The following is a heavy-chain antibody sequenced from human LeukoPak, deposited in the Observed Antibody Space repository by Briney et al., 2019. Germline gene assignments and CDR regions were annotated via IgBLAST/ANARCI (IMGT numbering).Heavy chain of an antibody. CDR2: IIGGGSGT. D-gene: IGHD3-22*01. CDR3: AKAVGSSGYFSRDAFDI. CDR1: GFTFSSYA. V-gene: IGHV3-23*01. J-gene: IGHJ3*02. Sequence: QAGGSLRLSCAPPGFTFSSYAMSWVRQAPGKGLEWVPVIIGGGSGTYYADSVRGRFTISRDNSKNAVYLQMNSLRAEDTAIYYCAKAVGSSGYFSRDAFDIWGQGTMVTVSS.